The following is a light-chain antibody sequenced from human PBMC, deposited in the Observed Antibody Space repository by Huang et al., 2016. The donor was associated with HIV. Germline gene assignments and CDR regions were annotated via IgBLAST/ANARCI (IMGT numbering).Light chain of an antibody. V-gene: IGKV2-24*01. CDR3: TQTTEFPYT. CDR1: QSLVHSDGKTY. J-gene: IGKJ2*01. Sequence: DILMTQPPLSSPVTLGQPSSTSGRSSQSLVHSDGKTYLSWLHQRPGQPPRLLIYQISKRFSGVPDRFSGSGAGTDFTLKISRVEAEDVGVYFCTQTTEFPYTFGQGTKLEIK. CDR2: QIS.